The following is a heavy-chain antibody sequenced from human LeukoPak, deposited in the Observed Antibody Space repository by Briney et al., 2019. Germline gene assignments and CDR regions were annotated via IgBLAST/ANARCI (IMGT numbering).Heavy chain of an antibody. V-gene: IGHV3-33*06. Sequence: GTSLRLSCVTSGFRFSSFGMHWVRQAPGKGLEWVAGIYFDGTKKNYADSVKGRFTLSRDNSNNTLYLQMNSLRVEDTAVYFCAKDQSIGHNYSYYRDVWGKGTRSPSP. D-gene: IGHD2/OR15-2a*01. CDR3: AKDQSIGHNYSYYRDV. J-gene: IGHJ6*03. CDR1: GFRFSSFG. CDR2: IYFDGTKK.